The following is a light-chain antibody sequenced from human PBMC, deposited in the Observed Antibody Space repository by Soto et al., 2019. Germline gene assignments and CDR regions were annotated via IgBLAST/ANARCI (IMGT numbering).Light chain of an antibody. CDR1: QSVLYSSNNKNY. CDR2: WAS. CDR3: QQYYSTPLT. Sequence: DGVVTQSPDSLAASLGERATINCKSSQSVLYSSNNKNYLAWYQQKPGQPPKLLIYWASIRESGVPDRFSGSGSGTDFTLTISSLQAEDVAVYYCQQYYSTPLTFGGGTKVDIK. J-gene: IGKJ4*01. V-gene: IGKV4-1*01.